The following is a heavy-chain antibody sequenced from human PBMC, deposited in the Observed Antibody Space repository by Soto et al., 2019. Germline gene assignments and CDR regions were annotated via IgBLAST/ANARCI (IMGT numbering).Heavy chain of an antibody. CDR2: MNPNSGNT. J-gene: IGHJ6*03. D-gene: IGHD5-12*01. CDR3: ARARRAKRYYYYYYMDV. Sequence: QVQLVQSGAEVKKPGASVKVSCKASGYTFTSYDINWVRQATGQGLEWMGWMNPNSGNTGYAQKFQGRVTMTRNTSISTGYMELSSVRSEDKAVYYCARARRAKRYYYYYYMDVWGKGTTVTVSS. V-gene: IGHV1-8*02. CDR1: GYTFTSYD.